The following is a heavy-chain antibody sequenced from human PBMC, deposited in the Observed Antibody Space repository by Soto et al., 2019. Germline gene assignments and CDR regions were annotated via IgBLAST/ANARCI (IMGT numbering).Heavy chain of an antibody. Sequence: GGSLRLSCAASGFTFSSYWMSWVRQAPGKGLEWVANIKQDGSEKYYVDSVKGRFTISRDNAKNSLYLQMNSLRAEDTAVYYCARDPPYCSGGSCYFFDIWGQGTVVTVSS. J-gene: IGHJ3*02. V-gene: IGHV3-7*01. D-gene: IGHD2-15*01. CDR1: GFTFSSYW. CDR3: ARDPPYCSGGSCYFFDI. CDR2: IKQDGSEK.